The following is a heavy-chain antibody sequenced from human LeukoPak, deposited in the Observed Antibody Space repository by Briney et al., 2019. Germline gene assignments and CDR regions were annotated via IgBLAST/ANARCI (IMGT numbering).Heavy chain of an antibody. Sequence: SETLSLTCTVSGYSISSGYYWGWIRPPPGKGLEWIGSIYHSGSTYYNPSLKSRVTISVDTSKNQFSLKLSSVTAADTAVYYCARRWGDYWGQGTLVTVSS. CDR1: GYSISSGYY. V-gene: IGHV4-38-2*02. D-gene: IGHD7-27*01. CDR3: ARRWGDY. J-gene: IGHJ4*02. CDR2: IYHSGST.